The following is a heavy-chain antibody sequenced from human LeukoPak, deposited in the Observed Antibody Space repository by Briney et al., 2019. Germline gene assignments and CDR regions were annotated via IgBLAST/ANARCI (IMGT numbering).Heavy chain of an antibody. Sequence: PSETLSLTCTVSAGSISSYYWSWIRQPPGKGLEWLGYIYYSGSTNYNPSLKSRVTISVDTSKNQFSLKLSSVTAADTAVYYCARGADWFDPWGQGTLVTVSS. CDR2: IYYSGST. J-gene: IGHJ5*02. CDR1: AGSISSYY. CDR3: ARGADWFDP. V-gene: IGHV4-59*01.